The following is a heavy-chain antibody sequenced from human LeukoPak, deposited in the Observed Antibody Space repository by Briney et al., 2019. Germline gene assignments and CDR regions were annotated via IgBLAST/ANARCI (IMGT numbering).Heavy chain of an antibody. CDR2: IWYDGSNN. J-gene: IGHJ6*04. V-gene: IGHV3-33*01. Sequence: PGTSLRLSCAASGFTFSSYGMHWVRQAPGKGLEWVTVIWYDGSNNYYADSVKGRFTISRDNSKNSLYLQMNSLRAEDTAVYYCARDFRNYYYYGMDVWGKGTTVTVSS. CDR3: ARDFRNYYYYGMDV. CDR1: GFTFSSYG.